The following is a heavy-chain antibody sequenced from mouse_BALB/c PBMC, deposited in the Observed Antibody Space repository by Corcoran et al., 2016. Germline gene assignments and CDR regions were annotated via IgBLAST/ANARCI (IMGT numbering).Heavy chain of an antibody. CDR2: IYPYTGGT. V-gene: IGHV1S29*02. J-gene: IGHJ2*01. Sequence: EVQLQQSGPELVKPGASVKISCKASGYTFTDYTMHWGRQSPGKSLEWIGYIYPYTGGTGYNQKFKSKATLTVDNSSSTAYMELRSLTSEDSAVYYCASYYVSSYYWGQGTTLTVSS. D-gene: IGHD1-1*01. CDR1: GYTFTDYT. CDR3: ASYYVSSYY.